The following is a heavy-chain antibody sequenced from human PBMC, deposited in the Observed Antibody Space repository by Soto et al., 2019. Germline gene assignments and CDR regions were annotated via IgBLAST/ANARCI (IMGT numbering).Heavy chain of an antibody. V-gene: IGHV1-18*01. Sequence: QVHLVQSGAEVKKPGASVKVSCKGSGYIFTTYGITWVRQAPGQGLEWMGWISAHNGNTNYAQKLQGRVTVTRDTSTSTAYMELRNLRSDDTAEYYCARGRYGDYWGQGAQVTVSS. J-gene: IGHJ4*02. CDR2: ISAHNGNT. CDR3: ARGRYGDY. D-gene: IGHD1-1*01. CDR1: GYIFTTYG.